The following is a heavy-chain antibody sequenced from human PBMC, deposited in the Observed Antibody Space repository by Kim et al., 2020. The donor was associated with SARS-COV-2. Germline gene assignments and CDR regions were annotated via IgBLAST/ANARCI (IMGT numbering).Heavy chain of an antibody. Sequence: ASVKVSCKASAYTFTGNYIHWVRQAPGQGLEWMGMINPSGGSTFYAQNFQGRVTMTTDTSTSTDTSTTSDYMELSTLRSEDTAVDCCARFSPLDAFDIWGQGTMVTVSS. V-gene: IGHV1-46*01. CDR1: AYTFTGNY. J-gene: IGHJ3*02. CDR3: ARFSPLDAFDI. CDR2: INPSGGST.